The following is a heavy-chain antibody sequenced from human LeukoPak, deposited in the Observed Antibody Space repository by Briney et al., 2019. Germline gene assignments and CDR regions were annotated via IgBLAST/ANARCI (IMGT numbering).Heavy chain of an antibody. CDR3: ASGGYSYGFDY. V-gene: IGHV4-30-2*01. D-gene: IGHD5-18*01. Sequence: SETLSLTCTVSGGSISSGGYSWSWVRQPPGKGLEWIGYIYHNGNTYYSPSLKSRVTISVDRSKNQLSLKLSSVTAAGTAMYYCASGGYSYGFDYWGQGTLVTVSS. CDR1: GGSISSGGYS. CDR2: IYHNGNT. J-gene: IGHJ4*02.